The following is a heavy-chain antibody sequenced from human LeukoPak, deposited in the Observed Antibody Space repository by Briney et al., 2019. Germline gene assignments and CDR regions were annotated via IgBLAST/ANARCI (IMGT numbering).Heavy chain of an antibody. CDR2: ISVYNGNT. D-gene: IGHD4-17*01. V-gene: IGHV1-18*01. J-gene: IGHJ4*02. CDR1: GYTFTSSG. Sequence: ASVKVSCKASGYTFTSSGITWVRQAPGQGLEWMGWISVYNGNTNYSQKLQGRVTMTTGTFTSTAYMDLRSLRSDDTAMYYCARVSLDYGFDYWGQGTLVTVSS. CDR3: ARVSLDYGFDY.